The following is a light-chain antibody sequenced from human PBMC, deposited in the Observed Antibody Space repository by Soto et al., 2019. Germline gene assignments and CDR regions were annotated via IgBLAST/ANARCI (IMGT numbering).Light chain of an antibody. CDR3: QQYFSFLKT. CDR1: QRISTC. V-gene: IGKV1-5*01. CDR2: DAS. Sequence: DILMTQSPSTLSASVGDRVTITCRASQRISTCFAWYQQKPGIAPKVLISDASTLESGVPSRFSGSGSETEFTLTISSLQPDDFGTYYCQQYFSFLKTFGQGTKVEIK. J-gene: IGKJ1*01.